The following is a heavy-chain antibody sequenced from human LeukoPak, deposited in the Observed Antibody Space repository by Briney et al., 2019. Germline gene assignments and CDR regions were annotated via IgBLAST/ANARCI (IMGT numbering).Heavy chain of an antibody. V-gene: IGHV3-20*04. CDR3: ARGTLNAAATDFDY. CDR2: INWNGGST. Sequence: GGSLRLSCAASGFTFDDYGISWVRHAPGKGLEWVSGINWNGGSTVYADSVKGRFTISRDNAKKSLYLQMNSLRAEDTALYYCARGTLNAAATDFDYWGQGTLVSVPS. D-gene: IGHD6-13*01. CDR1: GFTFDDYG. J-gene: IGHJ4*02.